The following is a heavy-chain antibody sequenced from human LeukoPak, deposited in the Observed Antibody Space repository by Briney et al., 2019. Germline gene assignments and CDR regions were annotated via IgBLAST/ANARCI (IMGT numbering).Heavy chain of an antibody. J-gene: IGHJ3*02. Sequence: PSETLSLTCTVSGGSISSSSYYWGWVRQPPGTGLEWIGSIYYSGSTYYNPSLKSRVTISVDTSKNQFSLKLSSVTAADTAVYYCARDFTMVRGSSIWGQGTMVTVSS. CDR1: GGSISSSSYY. CDR3: ARDFTMVRGSSI. D-gene: IGHD3-10*01. V-gene: IGHV4-39*07. CDR2: IYYSGST.